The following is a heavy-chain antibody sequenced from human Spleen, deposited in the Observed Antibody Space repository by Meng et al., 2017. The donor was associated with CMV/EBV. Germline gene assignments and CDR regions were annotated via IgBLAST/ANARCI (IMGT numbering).Heavy chain of an antibody. CDR2: ISSSGSTI. CDR1: GFTFSDYY. Sequence: GESLKISCAASGFTFSDYYMSWIRQTPGKGLEWVSYISSSGSTIYYADSVKGRFTISRDNAKNSLYLQMNSLRAEDTAVYYWARDMTYYDCWSGYYPGGYGMDVWGQGTTVTVSS. D-gene: IGHD3-3*01. CDR3: ARDMTYYDCWSGYYPGGYGMDV. V-gene: IGHV3-11*04. J-gene: IGHJ6*02.